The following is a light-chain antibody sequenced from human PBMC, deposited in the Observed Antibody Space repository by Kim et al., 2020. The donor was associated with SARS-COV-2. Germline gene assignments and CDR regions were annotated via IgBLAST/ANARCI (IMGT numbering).Light chain of an antibody. CDR1: SSNSGAGYG. CDR2: GNS. Sequence: RVTISCTGSSSNSGAGYGVNWYQQLPGTAPKLLIYGNSNRPSGVPDRFSGSKSGTSASLAITGLQAEDEADYYCQSYDSSLSGSVFGGGTQLTVL. V-gene: IGLV1-40*01. CDR3: QSYDSSLSGSV. J-gene: IGLJ2*01.